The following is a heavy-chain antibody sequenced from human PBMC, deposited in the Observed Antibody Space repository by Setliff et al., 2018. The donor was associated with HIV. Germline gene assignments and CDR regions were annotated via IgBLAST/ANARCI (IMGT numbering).Heavy chain of an antibody. CDR3: ARHQAPYYGSSGYNPNWYFDL. J-gene: IGHJ2*01. Sequence: GASVKVSCKASGYTFSNYVMQWVRQAPGQRLEWMGWINAGNGNTKYPQKFQGRVTITTDTSASTAYMELNRLSSEDTAVYYCARHQAPYYGSSGYNPNWYFDLWGRGTLVTVSS. CDR1: GYTFSNYV. D-gene: IGHD3-22*01. V-gene: IGHV1-3*01. CDR2: INAGNGNT.